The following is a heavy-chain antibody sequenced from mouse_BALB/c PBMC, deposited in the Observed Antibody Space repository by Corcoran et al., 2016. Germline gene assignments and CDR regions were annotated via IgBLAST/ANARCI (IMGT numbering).Heavy chain of an antibody. CDR3: ARRAYYYYAMDY. V-gene: IGHV8-12*01. CDR1: GFSLSTSGMG. Sequence: QVTLKESGPGILQPSQTLSLTCSFSGFSLSTSGMGVSWLRQPSGKGLEWLAHIYWDDDKRYNPSLKSRLTISKDTSRNQVFLKITSVDTADTATYYCARRAYYYYAMDYWGQGTSVTVSS. CDR2: IYWDDDK. J-gene: IGHJ4*01. D-gene: IGHD1-1*01.